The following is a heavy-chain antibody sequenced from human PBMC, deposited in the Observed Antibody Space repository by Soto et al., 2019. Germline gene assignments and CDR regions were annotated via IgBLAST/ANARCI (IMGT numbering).Heavy chain of an antibody. CDR3: ARARWSYSSSCFWA. D-gene: IGHD6-13*01. V-gene: IGHV3-33*01. CDR2: IWYDGSNK. J-gene: IGHJ5*02. CDR1: GFNFNNYG. Sequence: GGSLRLSCAASGFNFNNYGMHWVRQAPGKGLEWVAVIWYDGSNKYYVDSVKGRFTISRDNAKNSLYLQMNSLRAEDTAVYYCARARWSYSSSCFWAWGQGTLVTVSS.